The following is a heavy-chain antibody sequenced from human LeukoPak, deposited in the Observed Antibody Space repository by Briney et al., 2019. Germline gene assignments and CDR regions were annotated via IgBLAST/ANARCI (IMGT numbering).Heavy chain of an antibody. Sequence: GGSLRLSCAASGFTFSSYGTHWVRQAPGKGLEWVAVIWYDGSNKYYADSVKGRFTISRDNAKNSLYLQMNSLRAEDTAVYYCARVDCSSTSCYIEVANWFDPWGQGTLVTVSS. V-gene: IGHV3-33*01. D-gene: IGHD2-2*02. J-gene: IGHJ5*02. CDR3: ARVDCSSTSCYIEVANWFDP. CDR1: GFTFSSYG. CDR2: IWYDGSNK.